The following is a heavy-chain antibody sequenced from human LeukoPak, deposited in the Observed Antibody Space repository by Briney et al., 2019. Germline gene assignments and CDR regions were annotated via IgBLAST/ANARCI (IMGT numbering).Heavy chain of an antibody. Sequence: GRSLRLSCAASGFTFSSYGMHWVRQAPGKGLEWVAVISYDGRDKYYADSVKGRFTISRDNSKNTLYLQMNSLRAEDTAVYYCAALLDSSSRSWFDPWGQGTLVTVSS. V-gene: IGHV3-30*03. J-gene: IGHJ5*02. CDR1: GFTFSSYG. CDR2: ISYDGRDK. CDR3: AALLDSSSRSWFDP. D-gene: IGHD6-13*01.